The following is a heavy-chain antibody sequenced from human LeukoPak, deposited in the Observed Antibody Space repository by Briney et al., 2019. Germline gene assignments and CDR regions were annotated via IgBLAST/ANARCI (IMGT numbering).Heavy chain of an antibody. V-gene: IGHV1-18*01. D-gene: IGHD6-19*01. CDR2: ISAYNGNT. Sequence: GASVKVSCKASGYTFTNYGISWVRQAPGQGLEWMGWISAYNGNTNYAQKLQGRVTMTTDTSTGTAYMELRSLTSDDTAVYYCARAVARFDSSGWYGVYWGQGTLVTVSS. CDR3: ARAVARFDSSGWYGVY. J-gene: IGHJ4*02. CDR1: GYTFTNYG.